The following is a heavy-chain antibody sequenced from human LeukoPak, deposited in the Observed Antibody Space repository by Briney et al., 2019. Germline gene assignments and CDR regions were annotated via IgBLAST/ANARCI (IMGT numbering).Heavy chain of an antibody. CDR3: ARHSGYDWPFDY. J-gene: IGHJ4*02. D-gene: IGHD5-12*01. CDR1: GGSISSSGYY. V-gene: IGHV4-31*03. Sequence: PSETLSLTCTVSGGSISSSGYYWTWIRQLPGKGLEWIGYIHHSGSTDYNPSLRSRVTISGDTAKNQFSLKLNSVTAADTAVYYCARHSGYDWPFDYWGQGTLVTVSS. CDR2: IHHSGST.